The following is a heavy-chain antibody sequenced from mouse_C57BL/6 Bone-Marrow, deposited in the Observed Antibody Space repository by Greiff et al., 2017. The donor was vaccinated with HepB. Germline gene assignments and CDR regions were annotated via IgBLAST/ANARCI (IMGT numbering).Heavy chain of an antibody. CDR3: AKTCQGNSWFAY. V-gene: IGHV2-5*01. CDR2: IWRGGST. D-gene: IGHD2-1*01. Sequence: VQRVESGPGLVQPSQSLSITCTVSGFSLTSYGVHWVRQSPGKGLEWLGVIWRGGSTDYNAAFMSRLSITKDNSKSQVFFKMNSLQADDTAIYYCAKTCQGNSWFAYWGQGTLVTVSA. J-gene: IGHJ3*01. CDR1: GFSLTSYG.